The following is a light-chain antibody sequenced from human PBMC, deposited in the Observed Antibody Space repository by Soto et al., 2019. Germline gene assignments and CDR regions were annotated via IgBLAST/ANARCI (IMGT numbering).Light chain of an antibody. CDR1: QSVGSSQ. CDR2: GTS. V-gene: IGKV3-20*01. Sequence: EIVLTQSPGTLSLSPGERAILSCRASQSVGSSQLAWYQQKPGQAPRLLIFGTSSRATGIPDRFTGSGSGTDFTLTISRLEPEDFAVYYCQQYDNSYTFGQGTKLDLK. J-gene: IGKJ2*01. CDR3: QQYDNSYT.